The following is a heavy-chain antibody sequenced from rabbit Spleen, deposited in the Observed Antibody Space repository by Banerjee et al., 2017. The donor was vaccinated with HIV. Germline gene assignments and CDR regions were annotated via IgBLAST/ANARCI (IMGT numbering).Heavy chain of an antibody. V-gene: IGHV1S40*01. J-gene: IGHJ4*01. D-gene: IGHD2-1*01. Sequence: LVESGGGLVKPGASLTLTCKTSGFDFSHTNVMCWVRQAPGKGLEWIACINSVSGDSVYATWAKGRFTISKASWTTVTLQMTSLTAADTATYFCARGSATMTLVITGYYLSLWGPGTLVTVS. CDR2: INSVSGDS. CDR3: ARGSATMTLVITGYYLSL. CDR1: GFDFSHTNV.